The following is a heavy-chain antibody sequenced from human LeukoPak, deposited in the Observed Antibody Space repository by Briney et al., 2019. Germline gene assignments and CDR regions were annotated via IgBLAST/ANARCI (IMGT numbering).Heavy chain of an antibody. CDR3: ADLPPYYYDGSGSYV. CDR1: GGSVSDYY. CDR2: VYTGGST. V-gene: IGHV4-4*07. J-gene: IGHJ4*02. D-gene: IGHD3-22*01. Sequence: PSETPSLTCTVSGGSVSDYYWSWIRQTAGKELEWIGRVYTGGSTNYNPSLKSRVTMSLDESKNEVFLKLFSVTAADTAVYFCADLPPYYYDGSGSYVWGQGTLVAVSS.